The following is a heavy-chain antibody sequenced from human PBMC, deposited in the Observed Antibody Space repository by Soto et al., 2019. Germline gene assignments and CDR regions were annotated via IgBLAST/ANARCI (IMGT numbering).Heavy chain of an antibody. J-gene: IGHJ4*02. CDR2: ISSSGSTI. V-gene: IGHV3-11*01. CDR3: ARDQLRGLRYFDWLNPIDY. Sequence: PGGSLRLSCAASGFTFSDYYMSWIRQAPGKGLEWVSYISSSGSTIYYADSVKGRFTISRDNAKNSLYLQMNSLRAEDTAVYYCARDQLRGLRYFDWLNPIDYWGQGTLVTVSS. CDR1: GFTFSDYY. D-gene: IGHD3-9*01.